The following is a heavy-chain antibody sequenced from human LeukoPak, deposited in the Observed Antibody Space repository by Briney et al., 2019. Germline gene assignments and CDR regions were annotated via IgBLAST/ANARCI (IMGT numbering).Heavy chain of an antibody. V-gene: IGHV4-34*01. J-gene: IGHJ5*02. CDR3: AREFWAAPSENWFDP. CDR2: INHSGST. Sequence: SETLSLTCVVYGVSFSGYYWSWIRQPPGKGLEWIGEINHSGSTNYNPSLKSRVTMSVDTSKNQFSLKLSSVTAADTAVYYCAREFWAAPSENWFDPWGQGTLVTVSS. CDR1: GVSFSGYY. D-gene: IGHD3/OR15-3a*01.